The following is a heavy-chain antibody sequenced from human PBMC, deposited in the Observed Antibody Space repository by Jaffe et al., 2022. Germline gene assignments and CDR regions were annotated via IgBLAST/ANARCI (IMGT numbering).Heavy chain of an antibody. CDR1: GGSISSSSYY. D-gene: IGHD6-19*01. V-gene: IGHV4-39*01. CDR3: ARLPYSSGWYFYYFDY. J-gene: IGHJ4*02. Sequence: QLQLQESGPGLVKPSETLSLTCTVSGGSISSSSYYWGWIRQPPGKGLEWIGSIYYSGSTYYNPSLKSRVTISVDTSKNQFSLKLSSVTAADTAVYYCARLPYSSGWYFYYFDYWGQGTLVTVSS. CDR2: IYYSGST.